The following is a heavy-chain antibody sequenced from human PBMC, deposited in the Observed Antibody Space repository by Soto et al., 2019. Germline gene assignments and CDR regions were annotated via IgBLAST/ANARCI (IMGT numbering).Heavy chain of an antibody. Sequence: QITLKESGPTLVKPTQTLTLTCTFSGFSLSTSGVGVGWIRQPPGKALEWLALIYWDDDKRYSPSLKSRRTITKDTSKNQVVVTMTNMDPVDTATYYCAHRVGSGTFDLWGRGTLVTVSS. V-gene: IGHV2-5*02. CDR1: GFSLSTSGVG. CDR2: IYWDDDK. J-gene: IGHJ2*01. CDR3: AHRVGSGTFDL. D-gene: IGHD6-19*01.